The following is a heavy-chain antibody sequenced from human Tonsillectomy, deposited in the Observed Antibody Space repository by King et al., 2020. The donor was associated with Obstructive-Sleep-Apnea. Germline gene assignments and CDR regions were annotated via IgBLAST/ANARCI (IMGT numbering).Heavy chain of an antibody. CDR3: ASFGELLGYFDY. D-gene: IGHD3-10*01. CDR2: IYYSGST. J-gene: IGHJ4*02. CDR1: GGSISSSSYY. Sequence: LQLQESGPGLVKPSETLSLTCTVSGGSISSSSYYWGWIRQPPGKGLEWIGSIYYSGSTYYNPSLKSRVTISVDTAKNQFSLKLSSVTAADTAVYYCASFGELLGYFDYWGQGTLVTVSS. V-gene: IGHV4-39*07.